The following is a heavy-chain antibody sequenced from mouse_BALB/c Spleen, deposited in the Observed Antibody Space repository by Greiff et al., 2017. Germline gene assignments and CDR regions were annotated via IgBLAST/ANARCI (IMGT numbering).Heavy chain of an antibody. CDR3: TRVSNYYGSSYVDY. D-gene: IGHD1-1*01. CDR1: GFTFSSYT. V-gene: IGHV5-6-4*01. J-gene: IGHJ2*01. Sequence: EVQGVESGGGLVKPGGSLKLSCAASGFTFSSYTMSWVRQTPEKRLEWVATISSGGSYTYYPDSVKGRFTISRDNAKNTLYLQMSSLKSEDTAMYYCTRVSNYYGSSYVDYWGQGTTLTVSS. CDR2: ISSGGSYT.